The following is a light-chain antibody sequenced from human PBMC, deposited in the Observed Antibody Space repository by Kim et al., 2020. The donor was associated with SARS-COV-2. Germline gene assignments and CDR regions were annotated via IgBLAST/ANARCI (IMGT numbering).Light chain of an antibody. V-gene: IGKV1-5*03. CDR2: QAS. J-gene: IGKJ2*01. CDR3: QHFQSHSGT. CDR1: ESIAFY. Sequence: SAAIGDTVNITCRASESIAFYLSWFQVKPGKAPKLLIYQASDLQTGVQSRFTGSGSGTDFTLTLSSLQPDDFATYFCQHFQSHSGTLGQGTKLEI.